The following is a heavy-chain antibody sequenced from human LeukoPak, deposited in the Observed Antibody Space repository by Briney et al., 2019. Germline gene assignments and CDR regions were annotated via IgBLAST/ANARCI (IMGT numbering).Heavy chain of an antibody. CDR1: GFTFSSYA. Sequence: GGSLRLSCAASGFTFSSYAMSWVRQAPGKGLEWVSAISGSGGSTYYADSVKGRFTISRDNSKNTLYLQMNSLRAEDTAVYYCARDRLRATTGEGDYWGQGTLVTVSS. CDR2: ISGSGGST. CDR3: ARDRLRATTGEGDY. J-gene: IGHJ4*02. V-gene: IGHV3-23*01. D-gene: IGHD1-26*01.